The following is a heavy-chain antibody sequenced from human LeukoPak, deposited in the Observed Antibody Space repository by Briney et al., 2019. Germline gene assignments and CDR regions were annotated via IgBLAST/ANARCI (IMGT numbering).Heavy chain of an antibody. J-gene: IGHJ1*01. CDR3: AKEIYGDPTGGRFQH. Sequence: GGSLRLSCAASGFTLSTYAMSWVRQAPGKGLEWVSVISGSGGSTYYADSVKGRFTISRDNFKNTLYLQMNSLRAEDTAVYYCAKEIYGDPTGGRFQHWGQGTLVSVSS. CDR2: ISGSGGST. V-gene: IGHV3-23*01. CDR1: GFTLSTYA. D-gene: IGHD4-17*01.